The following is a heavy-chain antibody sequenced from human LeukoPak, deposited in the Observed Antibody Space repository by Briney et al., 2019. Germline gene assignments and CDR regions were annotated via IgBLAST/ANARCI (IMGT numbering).Heavy chain of an antibody. D-gene: IGHD6-19*01. CDR2: ISGSGGST. Sequence: GGSLRLPCAASGFTFSSYAMSWVRQAPGKGLEWVSAISGSGGSTYYADSVKGRFTISRDNSKNTLYLQMNSLRAEDTAVYYCAKLGNSSGWYYFDYWGQGTLVTVSS. CDR3: AKLGNSSGWYYFDY. J-gene: IGHJ4*02. CDR1: GFTFSSYA. V-gene: IGHV3-23*01.